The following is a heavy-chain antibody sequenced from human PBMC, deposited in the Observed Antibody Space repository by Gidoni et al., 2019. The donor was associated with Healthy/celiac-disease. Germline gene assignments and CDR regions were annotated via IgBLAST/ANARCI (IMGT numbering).Heavy chain of an antibody. Sequence: EVQLVESGGGLVKPGGPLRLSCAASGFTFSSYSMNWVRQAPGKGLEWVSSISSSSSYIYYADSVKGRFTISRDNAKNSLYLQMNSLRAEDTAVYYCARSSGFPPYYFDYWGQGTLVTVSS. D-gene: IGHD3-22*01. CDR2: ISSSSSYI. V-gene: IGHV3-21*01. CDR1: GFTFSSYS. J-gene: IGHJ4*02. CDR3: ARSSGFPPYYFDY.